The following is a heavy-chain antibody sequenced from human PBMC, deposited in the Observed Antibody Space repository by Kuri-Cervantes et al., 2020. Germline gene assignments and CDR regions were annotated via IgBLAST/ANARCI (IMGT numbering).Heavy chain of an antibody. CDR2: IAYDGSNK. CDR1: GFTFSSYA. V-gene: IGHV3-30-3*01. Sequence: GESLKISCAASGFTFSSYAMHWVRRAPGKRLEWVSIIAYDGSNKYYADSVKGRFTISRDNSKNTLYLQMNSLRAEDTAVYYCARDDYGDYYFDYWGQGTLVTVSS. J-gene: IGHJ4*02. D-gene: IGHD4-17*01. CDR3: ARDDYGDYYFDY.